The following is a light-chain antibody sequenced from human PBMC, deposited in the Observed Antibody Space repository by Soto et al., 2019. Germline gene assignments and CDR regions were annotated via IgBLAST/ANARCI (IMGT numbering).Light chain of an antibody. CDR3: QQYVSSWT. V-gene: IGKV3-20*01. Sequence: EIVLTQSPGTLSLSPGERATLSCRASQSVSSTYVAWYQQKSGQAPRLLIYGASSRATGIPDRFSGSGSGTDFTLTISRLGPEDFAVYYCQQYVSSWTFGQGTKV. CDR2: GAS. J-gene: IGKJ1*01. CDR1: QSVSSTY.